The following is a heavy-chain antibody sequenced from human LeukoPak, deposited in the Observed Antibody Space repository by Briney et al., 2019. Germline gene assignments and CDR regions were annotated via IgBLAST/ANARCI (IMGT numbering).Heavy chain of an antibody. V-gene: IGHV3-30*02. Sequence: GGSLRLSCAASGFTFSSYGMHWVRQAPGKGLEWVAFIRYDGSNKYYADSVKGRFTISRDNSKNTLYLQMNSLRAEDTAAYYCAKWSRGYCSSTSCVSDYWGQGTLVTVSS. CDR2: IRYDGSNK. CDR1: GFTFSSYG. CDR3: AKWSRGYCSSTSCVSDY. D-gene: IGHD2-2*01. J-gene: IGHJ4*02.